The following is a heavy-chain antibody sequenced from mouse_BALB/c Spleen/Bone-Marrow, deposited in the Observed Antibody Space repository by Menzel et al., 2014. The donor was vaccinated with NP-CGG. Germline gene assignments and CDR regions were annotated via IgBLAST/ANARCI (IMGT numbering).Heavy chain of an antibody. CDR3: TRGDGYEGFAY. CDR1: GYSFTTYW. J-gene: IGHJ3*01. CDR2: IHPSDSET. Sequence: QVQLQQSGAELVRPGASVKLSCKTSGYSFTTYWMNWVKQRPGQGLEWIGMIHPSDSETKLNQKFKDKATLTVDKSSNTAYMQLNSPTSEDSAVYYCTRGDGYEGFAYWGQGTLVTVSA. V-gene: IGHV1-61*01. D-gene: IGHD2-2*01.